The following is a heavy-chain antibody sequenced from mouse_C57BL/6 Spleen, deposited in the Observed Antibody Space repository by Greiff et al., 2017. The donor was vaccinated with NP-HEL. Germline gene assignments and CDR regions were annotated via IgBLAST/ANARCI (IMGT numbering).Heavy chain of an antibody. V-gene: IGHV1-81*01. Sequence: VQLQQSGAELARPGASVKLSCKASGYTFTSYGISWVKQRTGQGLEWIGEIYPRSGNTYYNEKFKGKATLTADKSSSTAYMELRSLTSEDSAVYFCAREDDYDDGFAYWGQGTLVTVSA. CDR1: GYTFTSYG. CDR2: IYPRSGNT. D-gene: IGHD2-4*01. J-gene: IGHJ3*01. CDR3: AREDDYDDGFAY.